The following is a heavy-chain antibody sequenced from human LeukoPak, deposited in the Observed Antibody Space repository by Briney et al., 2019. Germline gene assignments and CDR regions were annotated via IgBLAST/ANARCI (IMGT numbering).Heavy chain of an antibody. D-gene: IGHD6-13*01. CDR3: AKVLTPADEYSSSWYWRRDYYYYYMDV. J-gene: IGHJ6*03. CDR2: IYHSGST. V-gene: IGHV4-4*02. Sequence: SETLSLTCAVSGGFISSSNWWSWVRQPPGQGLEWIGEIYHSGSTNYNPSLKSRVTISVDKSKNQFSLKLSSVTAADTAVYYCAKVLTPADEYSSSWYWRRDYYYYYMDVWGKGTTVTVSS. CDR1: GGFISSSNW.